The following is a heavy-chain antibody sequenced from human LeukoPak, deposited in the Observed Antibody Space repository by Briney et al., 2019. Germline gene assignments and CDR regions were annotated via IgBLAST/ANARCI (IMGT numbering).Heavy chain of an antibody. Sequence: ASVKVSCKASGYTFTSYGISWVRQAPGQGLEWMGWISAYNGNTNYAQKLQGRVTMTTDTSTSTAYMELRSLRSDDTAVYYCASWAGGYSGYESLSFLDYWGRGTLVTVSS. V-gene: IGHV1-18*01. D-gene: IGHD5-12*01. J-gene: IGHJ4*02. CDR1: GYTFTSYG. CDR3: ASWAGGYSGYESLSFLDY. CDR2: ISAYNGNT.